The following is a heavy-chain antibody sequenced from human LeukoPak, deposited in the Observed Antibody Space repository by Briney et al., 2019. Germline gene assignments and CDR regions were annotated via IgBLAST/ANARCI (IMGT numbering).Heavy chain of an antibody. V-gene: IGHV3-30*04. CDR1: GFTFSSYA. CDR3: ARDPTYYYDSSGFHYRHYYYGMDV. CDR2: ISYDGSNK. D-gene: IGHD3-22*01. J-gene: IGHJ6*02. Sequence: GRSLRLSCAASGFTFSSYAMHWVRQAPGKGLEWVAVISYDGSNKYYADSVKGRFTISRDNSKNTLYLQMYSLRAEDTAVYYCARDPTYYYDSSGFHYRHYYYGMDVWGQGTTVTVSS.